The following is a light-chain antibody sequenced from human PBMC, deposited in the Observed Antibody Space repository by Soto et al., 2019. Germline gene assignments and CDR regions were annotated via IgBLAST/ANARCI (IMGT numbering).Light chain of an antibody. J-gene: IGLJ2*01. CDR2: RND. CDR3: SSYINTNTLV. Sequence: QSVLTQAPSASGTPGQRVTISCSGSSSNIGSNFVYWYQKFPGTAPKVLIYRNDQRPSGVPDRFSGSKSGTSASLAISGLRSEDEADYYCSSYINTNTLVFGGGTKVTVL. V-gene: IGLV1-47*01. CDR1: SSNIGSNF.